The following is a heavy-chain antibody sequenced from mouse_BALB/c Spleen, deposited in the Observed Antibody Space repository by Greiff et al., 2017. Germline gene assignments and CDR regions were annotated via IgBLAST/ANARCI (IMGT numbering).Heavy chain of an antibody. CDR2: IDPANGNT. D-gene: IGHD4-1*01. V-gene: IGHV14-3*02. Sequence: EVQLQQSGAELVKPGASVKLSCTASGFNINDAYMHWVKQRPEQGLEWIGRIDPANGNTKYDPKFQGKATITADTSSNTAYLQLSSLTSEDTAVYYCARELGADYWGQGTTLTVSA. J-gene: IGHJ2*01. CDR3: ARELGADY. CDR1: GFNINDAY.